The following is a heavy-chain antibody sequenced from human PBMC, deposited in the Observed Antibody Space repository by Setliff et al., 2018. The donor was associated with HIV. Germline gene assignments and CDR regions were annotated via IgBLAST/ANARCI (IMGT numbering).Heavy chain of an antibody. V-gene: IGHV4-61*09. D-gene: IGHD1-26*01. Sequence: SETLSLTCTVSGGSISSGSYYWSWIRQPAGKGLEWIGHIYTSGSTNHNTSLKSRVTISIDTSKNQFSLKLSSVTAANTAVYYCARRKSGSYFDAFDIWGQGTMVT. CDR3: ARRKSGSYFDAFDI. CDR1: GGSISSGSYY. CDR2: IYTSGST. J-gene: IGHJ3*02.